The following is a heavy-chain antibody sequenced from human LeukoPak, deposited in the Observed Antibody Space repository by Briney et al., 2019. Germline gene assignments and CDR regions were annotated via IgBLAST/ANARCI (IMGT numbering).Heavy chain of an antibody. Sequence: SVKVSCKASGGTFSSYAISWVRQAPGQGLEWMGRIIPILGIANYAQKFQGRVTITADKSTSTAYMELSSLRSEDTAVYYCAREEGYGSGSYPDYWGQGTLVTVSS. CDR2: IIPILGIA. CDR3: AREEGYGSGSYPDY. J-gene: IGHJ4*02. V-gene: IGHV1-69*04. CDR1: GGTFSSYA. D-gene: IGHD3-10*01.